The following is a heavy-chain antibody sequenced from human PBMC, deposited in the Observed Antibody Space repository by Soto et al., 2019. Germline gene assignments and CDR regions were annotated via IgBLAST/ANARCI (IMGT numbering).Heavy chain of an antibody. CDR2: ISSTSAYI. CDR3: ARESIAADHWYFDL. Sequence: VQLVESGGGLVKPGGSLRLSCAASEFNFITYQMNWVRQAPGKGLEWVSSISSTSAYIYYADSVKGRFTISRDNAKNSLYLHMNSLRAEDTAVYYCARESIAADHWYFDLWGRGALVTVSS. D-gene: IGHD6-13*01. V-gene: IGHV3-21*01. J-gene: IGHJ2*01. CDR1: EFNFITYQ.